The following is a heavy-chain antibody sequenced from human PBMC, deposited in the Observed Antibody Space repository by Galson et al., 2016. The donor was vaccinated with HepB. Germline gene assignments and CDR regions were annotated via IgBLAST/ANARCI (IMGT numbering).Heavy chain of an antibody. J-gene: IGHJ5*01. CDR2: IYHSGST. V-gene: IGHV4-4*02. D-gene: IGHD6-19*01. Sequence: SETLSLTCDVSGGSISSRNWWSWVRQPPGKGLEWIGEIYHSGSTNYNPSLKSRVTISVDKSNNQFSLKLFSVTAADTAVYYCAREEWLASRPFDSWGQGTLVTVSS. CDR3: AREEWLASRPFDS. CDR1: GGSISSRNW.